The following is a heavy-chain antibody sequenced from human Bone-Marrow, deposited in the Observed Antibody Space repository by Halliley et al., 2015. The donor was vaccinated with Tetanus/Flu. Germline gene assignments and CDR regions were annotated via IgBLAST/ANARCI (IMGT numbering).Heavy chain of an antibody. CDR1: GYSFTNYW. V-gene: IGHV5-51*01. Sequence: VQLVQSGAEVKKPGESLKISCEGSGYSFTNYWIGWVRQMPGKGLEWMGIIYPGDSNTRYSPSFQGRVTISADKSISTAYLQWSSLKASDTAMYYYAKLGCSSTLSCYRYGMDVWGQGTTVTVSS. CDR2: IYPGDSNT. J-gene: IGHJ6*02. D-gene: IGHD2-15*01. CDR3: AKLGCSSTLSCYRYGMDV.